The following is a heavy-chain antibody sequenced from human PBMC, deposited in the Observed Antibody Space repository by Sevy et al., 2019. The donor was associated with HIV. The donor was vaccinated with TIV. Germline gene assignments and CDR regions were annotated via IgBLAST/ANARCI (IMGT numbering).Heavy chain of an antibody. CDR3: ARDQPTTVTRAYYYYGMDV. J-gene: IGHJ6*02. D-gene: IGHD4-4*01. V-gene: IGHV1-69*13. Sequence: ASVEVSCKASGGTFSSYAISWVRQAPGQGLEWMGGIIPIFGTANYAQKFQGRVTITADESTSTAYMELSSLRSEDTAVYYCARDQPTTVTRAYYYYGMDVWGQGTTVTASS. CDR2: IIPIFGTA. CDR1: GGTFSSYA.